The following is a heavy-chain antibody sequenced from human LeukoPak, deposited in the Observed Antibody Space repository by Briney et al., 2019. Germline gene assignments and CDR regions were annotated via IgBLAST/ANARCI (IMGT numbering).Heavy chain of an antibody. CDR2: IIPIFGTA. CDR1: GGTFSSYA. D-gene: IGHD6-19*01. Sequence: SVTVSCKASGGTFSSYAISWVRQAPGQGLEWMGGIIPIFGTANYAQKFQGRVTITADESTSTAYMELSSLRSEDTAVYYCTRTVGYRPVAGLKEKWFDPWGQGTLVTVSS. V-gene: IGHV1-69*13. CDR3: TRTVGYRPVAGLKEKWFDP. J-gene: IGHJ5*02.